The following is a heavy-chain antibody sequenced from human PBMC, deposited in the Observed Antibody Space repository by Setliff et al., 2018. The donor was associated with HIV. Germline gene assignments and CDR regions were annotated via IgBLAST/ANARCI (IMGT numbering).Heavy chain of an antibody. CDR2: IYNSAST. Sequence: SETLSLTCTVSGDSISNYYWSWIRQPPGRGLEWIGYIYNSASTNYNPSLKGRVTISVDTSKKQFSLKLNSVTAADTAVYYCARVVWTAAAGTIDYFYYGLDVWGQGTTVTVSS. D-gene: IGHD6-13*01. J-gene: IGHJ6*02. CDR1: GDSISNYY. CDR3: ARVVWTAAAGTIDYFYYGLDV. V-gene: IGHV4-4*09.